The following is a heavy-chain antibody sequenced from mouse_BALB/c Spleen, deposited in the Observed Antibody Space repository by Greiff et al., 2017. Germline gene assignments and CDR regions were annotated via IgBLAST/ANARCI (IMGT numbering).Heavy chain of an antibody. V-gene: IGHV1-4*02. CDR2: INPSSGYT. CDR3: ARASAGNYYAMDY. Sequence: VQLQQSAAELARPGASVKMSCKASGYTFTSYTMHWVKQRPGQGLEWIGYINPSSGYTEYNQKFKDKTTLTADKSSSTAYMQLSSLTSEDSAVYYCARASAGNYYAMDYWGQGTSVTVSS. CDR1: GYTFTSYT. J-gene: IGHJ4*01. D-gene: IGHD2-1*01.